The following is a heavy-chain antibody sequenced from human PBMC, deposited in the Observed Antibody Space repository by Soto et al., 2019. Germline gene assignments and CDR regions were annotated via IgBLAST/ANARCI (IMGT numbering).Heavy chain of an antibody. Sequence: SLRLSCAASGFALSSYGMHWVRQAPGKGLEWVAFISNNGGQKKFADSAKGRFSISRDTSKSTVFLQMDSLREDDTALYYCAKSRDGSSLGMDVWGQGTTVTVSS. D-gene: IGHD6-13*01. CDR3: AKSRDGSSLGMDV. J-gene: IGHJ6*02. V-gene: IGHV3-30*18. CDR2: ISNNGGQK. CDR1: GFALSSYG.